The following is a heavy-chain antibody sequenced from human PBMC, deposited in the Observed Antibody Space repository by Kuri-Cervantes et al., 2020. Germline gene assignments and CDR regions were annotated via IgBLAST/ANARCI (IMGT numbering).Heavy chain of an antibody. D-gene: IGHD3-10*01. J-gene: IGHJ5*02. CDR2: IYSGGGT. Sequence: GGFLRLSCAASGFTFSTYAMSWVRQAPGKGREGVSVIYSGGGTYYADSVKGRFTISRDNSKNTLYLQMNSLRDEDTAVYYCARERGFGELFSWGQGTLVTVSS. CDR3: ARERGFGELFS. V-gene: IGHV3-66*02. CDR1: GFTFSTYA.